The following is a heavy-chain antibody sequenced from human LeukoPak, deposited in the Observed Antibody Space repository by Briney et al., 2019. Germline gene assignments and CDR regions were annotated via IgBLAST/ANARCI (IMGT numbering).Heavy chain of an antibody. Sequence: GGSLRLSCAASGFTFSSYAMHWVRQAPGKGLEYVSAISSNGGSTYYANSVKGRFTISRDNSESTLYLQMGSLRAEDMAVYYCARQTRIVVVPAALDYWGQGTLVTVSS. CDR3: ARQTRIVVVPAALDY. D-gene: IGHD2-2*01. CDR2: ISSNGGST. CDR1: GFTFSSYA. J-gene: IGHJ4*02. V-gene: IGHV3-64*01.